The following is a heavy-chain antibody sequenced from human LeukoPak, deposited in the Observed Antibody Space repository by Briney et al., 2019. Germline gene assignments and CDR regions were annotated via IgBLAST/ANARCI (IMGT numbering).Heavy chain of an antibody. CDR2: ISSSSSYI. D-gene: IGHD1-7*01. J-gene: IGHJ3*02. Sequence: GGSLRLSCAASGFTFSSYSMNWVRQAPGKGLEWVSLISSSSSYIYYADSVKGRFTISRDNAKNSLYLQMNSLRAEDTAVYYCARGRTGTTAFDIWGQGTMVTVSS. V-gene: IGHV3-21*01. CDR3: ARGRTGTTAFDI. CDR1: GFTFSSYS.